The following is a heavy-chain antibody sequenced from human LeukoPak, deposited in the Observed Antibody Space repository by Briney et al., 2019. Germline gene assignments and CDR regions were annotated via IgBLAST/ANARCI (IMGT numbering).Heavy chain of an antibody. V-gene: IGHV4-38-2*02. Sequence: SETLSLTCTVSGGSISSYYWSWIRQPPGKGLEWIGSIYHSGSTYYNPSLKSRVTISVDTSKNQFSLKLSSVTAADTAVYYCARVQGTGSGWYGSIDYWGQGTLVTVSS. CDR3: ARVQGTGSGWYGSIDY. J-gene: IGHJ4*02. D-gene: IGHD6-19*01. CDR1: GGSISSYY. CDR2: IYHSGST.